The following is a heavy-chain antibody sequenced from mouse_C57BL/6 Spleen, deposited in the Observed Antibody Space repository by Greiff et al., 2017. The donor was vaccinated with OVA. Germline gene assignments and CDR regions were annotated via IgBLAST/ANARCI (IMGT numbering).Heavy chain of an antibody. CDR1: GYTFTSYG. CDR2: IYPRSGNT. D-gene: IGHD2-4*01. Sequence: QVQLQQSGAELARPGASVKLSCKASGYTFTSYGISWVKQRTGQGLEWIGEIYPRSGNTYYNEKFKGKATLTADKSSSTAYMELRSLTSEDSAVYFCAREGGYYDYEDYAMDYWGQGTSVTVSS. CDR3: AREGGYYDYEDYAMDY. J-gene: IGHJ4*01. V-gene: IGHV1-81*01.